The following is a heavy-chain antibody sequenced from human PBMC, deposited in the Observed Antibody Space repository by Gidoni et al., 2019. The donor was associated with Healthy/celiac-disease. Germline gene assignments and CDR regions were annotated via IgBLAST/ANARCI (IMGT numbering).Heavy chain of an antibody. CDR3: AGGRTSMAAAEKFDY. J-gene: IGHJ4*02. CDR1: GGSIRSGGYY. V-gene: IGHV4-31*03. Sequence: QVQLQESGPGLVKPSQTLSLNCTVSGGSIRSGGYYWSWIRQHPGKGLEWIGYIYYSGSTYYNPSLKSRVIISVDTSKNQFSLKLSSVTASDTAVYYCAGGRTSMAAAEKFDYWGQGTLVTVSS. D-gene: IGHD6-13*01. CDR2: IYYSGST.